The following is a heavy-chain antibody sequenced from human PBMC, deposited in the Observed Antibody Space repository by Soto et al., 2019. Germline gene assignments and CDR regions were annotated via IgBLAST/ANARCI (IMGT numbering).Heavy chain of an antibody. CDR1: GFTFSSYA. Sequence: GGSLRLSCAASGFTFSSYAMSWVRQAPGKGLEWVSAISGSGGSTYYADSVKGRFTISRDNSKNTLYLQMNSLRAEDTAVYYCAKDLVPYYYGSGSYRGGYYFDYWGQGTLVTVPQ. V-gene: IGHV3-23*01. CDR3: AKDLVPYYYGSGSYRGGYYFDY. D-gene: IGHD3-10*01. CDR2: ISGSGGST. J-gene: IGHJ4*02.